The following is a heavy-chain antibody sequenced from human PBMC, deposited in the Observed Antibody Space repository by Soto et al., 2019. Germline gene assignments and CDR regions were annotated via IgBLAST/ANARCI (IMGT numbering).Heavy chain of an antibody. CDR2: ISAYDGNT. D-gene: IGHD6-19*01. Sequence: ASVKVSCKASGYTFTSYGVSWVRQAPGQGLEWMGWISAYDGNTNHSQKLQGRVTMTTDTSTTTAYMELRSLRSDDTAMYYCASSKPYISGWEPSDYWGQGTLVTVSS. J-gene: IGHJ4*02. V-gene: IGHV1-18*01. CDR1: GYTFTSYG. CDR3: ASSKPYISGWEPSDY.